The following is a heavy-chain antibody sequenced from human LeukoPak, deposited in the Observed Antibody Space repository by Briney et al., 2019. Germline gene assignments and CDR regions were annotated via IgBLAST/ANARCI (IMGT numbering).Heavy chain of an antibody. V-gene: IGHV3-23*01. J-gene: IGHJ6*02. Sequence: GGSLRLSCAASGLTFSSYAMSWVRQAPGKGLEWVSAISGSGGSTYYADSVKGRFTISRDNSKNTLYLQMNSLRAEDTAVYYCAKDLLPSYYYYYGMDVWGQGTTVTVSS. CDR2: ISGSGGST. CDR3: AKDLLPSYYYYYGMDV. CDR1: GLTFSSYA.